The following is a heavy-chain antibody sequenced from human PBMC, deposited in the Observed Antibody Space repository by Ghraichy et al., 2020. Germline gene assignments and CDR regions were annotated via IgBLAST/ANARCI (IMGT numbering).Heavy chain of an antibody. V-gene: IGHV1-2*02. CDR2: IGPGTGDT. J-gene: IGHJ4*02. Sequence: ESLNISCKASGYTFTTYWVHWVRQAPGQGLEWMGWIGPGTGDTNYAQKFRGRLTITRDTSIATAYMEMHSLGSDDTAVYYCTRHGPDYFDYWGQGTLVTVFS. CDR1: GYTFTTYW. CDR3: TRHGPDYFDY. D-gene: IGHD3/OR15-3a*01.